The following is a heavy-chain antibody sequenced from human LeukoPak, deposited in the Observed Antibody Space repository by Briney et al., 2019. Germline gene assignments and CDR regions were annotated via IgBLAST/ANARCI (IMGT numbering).Heavy chain of an antibody. Sequence: PGGSLRLSCAASGFTFSSYWMSWVRQAPGKGLEWVANIKQDGSEKYYVDSAKGRFTISRDNAKNSLYLQMNSLRAEDTAVYYCARDRVLRKGGFDYWGQGTLVTVSS. D-gene: IGHD1-1*01. CDR1: GFTFSSYW. V-gene: IGHV3-7*01. CDR2: IKQDGSEK. CDR3: ARDRVLRKGGFDY. J-gene: IGHJ4*02.